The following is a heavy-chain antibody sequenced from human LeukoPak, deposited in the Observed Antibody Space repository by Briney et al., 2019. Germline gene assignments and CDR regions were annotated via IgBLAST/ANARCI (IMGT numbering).Heavy chain of an antibody. V-gene: IGHV4-61*08. CDR2: IYNSDNSWST. CDR1: GGSVSSAAYY. CDR3: ARDLRNRRYCRGVTCPCGQ. D-gene: IGHD2-15*01. J-gene: IGHJ4*02. Sequence: SETLSLTCTVSGGSVSSAAYYWSWIRQPPGKGLGWIGYIYNSDNSWSTYYNPSLKRRVTISVDTSKNRFSLELTSVTAADTAVYYCARDLRNRRYCRGVTCPCGQWGQGTLVTVPS.